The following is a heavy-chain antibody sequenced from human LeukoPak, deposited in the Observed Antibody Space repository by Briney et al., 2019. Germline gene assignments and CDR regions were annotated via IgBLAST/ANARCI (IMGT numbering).Heavy chain of an antibody. CDR2: INPNSGGT. D-gene: IGHD3-22*01. CDR3: ARASYYYDSSGYPGYYFGY. V-gene: IGHV1-2*02. CDR1: GYTFTDYY. Sequence: ASVKVSCKASGYTFTDYYMHWVRQAPGQGLEWMGWINPNSGGTNYAQKFQGRVTMTRDTSISTAYMELSRLRSDDTAVYYCARASYYYDSSGYPGYYFGYWGQGTLVTVSS. J-gene: IGHJ4*02.